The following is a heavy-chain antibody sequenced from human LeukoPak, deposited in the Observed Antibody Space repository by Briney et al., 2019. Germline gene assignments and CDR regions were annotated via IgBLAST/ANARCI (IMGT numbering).Heavy chain of an antibody. Sequence: PSQTLSLTCTVSGGSISSGSYYWGWIRHPPGKGQEWLESIYYSGSTNYNPSLKSRVTISVDTSKNQFSLKLSSVTAADTAVYYCARVPWSGYYNYFDYWGQGTLVTVSS. CDR3: ARVPWSGYYNYFDY. J-gene: IGHJ4*02. CDR1: GGSISSGSYY. D-gene: IGHD3-3*01. CDR2: IYYSGST. V-gene: IGHV4-39*07.